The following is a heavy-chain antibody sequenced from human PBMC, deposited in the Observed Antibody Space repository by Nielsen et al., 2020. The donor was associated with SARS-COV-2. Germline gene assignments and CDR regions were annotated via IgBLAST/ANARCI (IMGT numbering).Heavy chain of an antibody. V-gene: IGHV3-53*01. CDR2: TYSDGSI. Sequence: GESLKISCAASGFTVSRNYMSWVRQAPGKGLECVSVTYSDGSISYADSVKGRFTISRDNSKNTLYLQMNSLRAEDTAVYYCARDRVAAVGLDIDYWGQGTLVTVSS. CDR1: GFTVSRNY. D-gene: IGHD6-13*01. CDR3: ARDRVAAVGLDIDY. J-gene: IGHJ4*02.